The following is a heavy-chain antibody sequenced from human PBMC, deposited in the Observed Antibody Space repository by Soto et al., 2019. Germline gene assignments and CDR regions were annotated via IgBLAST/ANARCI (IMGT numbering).Heavy chain of an antibody. CDR2: ISAYNGNT. D-gene: IGHD5-18*01. Sequence: QVQLVQSGAEVKKPGASVKVSCKASGYTFTSYGISWVRQAPGQGLEWMGWISAYNGNTNYAQKLQGRVTMTTDTPPRTAYMEVRGPSSDDTAGYYCARLTAMVSRYFDYWGQGTLVTVSS. V-gene: IGHV1-18*01. CDR1: GYTFTSYG. J-gene: IGHJ4*02. CDR3: ARLTAMVSRYFDY.